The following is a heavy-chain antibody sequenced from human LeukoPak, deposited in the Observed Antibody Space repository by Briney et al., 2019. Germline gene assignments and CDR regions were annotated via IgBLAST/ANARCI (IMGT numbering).Heavy chain of an antibody. CDR2: INSDGSST. Sequence: PGGSLRLSCAASGFTFSSYWMHWVRQAPGKGLVWVSRINSDGSSTSYADSVKGRFTISRDNAKNTLCLQMNSLRAEDTAVYYCAKDWARARDYYYYMDVWGKGTTVTVSS. CDR3: AKDWARARDYYYYMDV. J-gene: IGHJ6*03. V-gene: IGHV3-74*01. D-gene: IGHD3-16*01. CDR1: GFTFSSYW.